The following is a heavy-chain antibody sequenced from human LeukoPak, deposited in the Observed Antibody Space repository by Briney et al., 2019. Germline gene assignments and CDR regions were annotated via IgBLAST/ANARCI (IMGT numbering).Heavy chain of an antibody. CDR2: IYYSGST. Sequence: SETLSLTCTVSGGSVSSGSYYGSWIRQPPGKGLEWIGYIYYSGSTNYNPSLKSRVTISVDTSKNQFSLKLSSVTAADTAVYYCARVLSGYSSGWYLDCWGQGTLVTVSS. CDR1: GGSVSSGSYY. D-gene: IGHD6-19*01. J-gene: IGHJ4*02. V-gene: IGHV4-61*01. CDR3: ARVLSGYSSGWYLDC.